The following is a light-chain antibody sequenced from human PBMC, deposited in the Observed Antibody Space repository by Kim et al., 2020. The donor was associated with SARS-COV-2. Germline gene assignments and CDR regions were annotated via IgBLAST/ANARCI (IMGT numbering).Light chain of an antibody. CDR2: DDN. Sequence: GKTVASSCTGSSVSIASNYVQWYQQRPGSAPTTVIYDDNQRPSGVPDRFSGSIDSSSNSASLTISGLKTEDEADYYCQSYDSSNWVFGGGTQLTVL. CDR1: SVSIASNY. J-gene: IGLJ3*02. CDR3: QSYDSSNWV. V-gene: IGLV6-57*02.